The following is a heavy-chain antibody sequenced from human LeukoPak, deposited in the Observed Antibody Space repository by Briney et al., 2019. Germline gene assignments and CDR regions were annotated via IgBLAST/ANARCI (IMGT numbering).Heavy chain of an antibody. CDR1: GYTFTSYY. Sequence: ASVKVSCKASGYTFTSYYMHWVRQAPGQGLEWMGIINPSGGSTSYAQKFQGTVTMTRDTSTSTVYMELSSLRSEDTAVYYCARAETVTYYYSPEDYWGQGTLVTVSS. CDR2: INPSGGST. V-gene: IGHV1-46*01. J-gene: IGHJ4*02. CDR3: ARAETVTYYYSPEDY. D-gene: IGHD3-10*01.